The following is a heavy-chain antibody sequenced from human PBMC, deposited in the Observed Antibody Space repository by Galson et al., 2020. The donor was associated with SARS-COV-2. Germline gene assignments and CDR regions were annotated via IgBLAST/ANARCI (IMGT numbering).Heavy chain of an antibody. CDR1: GGSISSYY. V-gene: IGHV4-59*01. J-gene: IGHJ4*02. CDR3: ARVPITGTGPRYYFDY. CDR2: IYYSGST. Sequence: ETSETLSLTCTVSGGSISSYYWSWIRQPPGKGLEWIGYIYYSGSTNYNPSLKSRVTISVDTSKNQFSLKLSSVTAADTAVYYCARVPITGTGPRYYFDYWGQGTLVTVSS. D-gene: IGHD1-20*01.